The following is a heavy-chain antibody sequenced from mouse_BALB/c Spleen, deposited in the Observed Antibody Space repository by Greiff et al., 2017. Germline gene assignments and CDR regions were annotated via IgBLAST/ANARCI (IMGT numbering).Heavy chain of an antibody. Sequence: EVHLVESGGGLVKPGGSLKLSCAASGFTFSSYAMSWVRQTPEKRLEWVASISSGGSTYYPDSVKGRFTISRDNARNILYLQMSSLRSEDTAMYYCARGRDREFAYWGQGTLVTVSA. V-gene: IGHV5-6-5*01. D-gene: IGHD3-3*01. J-gene: IGHJ3*01. CDR2: ISSGGST. CDR1: GFTFSSYA. CDR3: ARGRDREFAY.